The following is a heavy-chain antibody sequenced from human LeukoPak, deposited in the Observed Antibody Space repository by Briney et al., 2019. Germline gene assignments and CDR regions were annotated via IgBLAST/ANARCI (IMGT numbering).Heavy chain of an antibody. J-gene: IGHJ4*02. D-gene: IGHD1-26*01. Sequence: PGGSLRLSCAASGFTFSSYEMNWVRQAPGKGLEWVSYISSSGSTIYYADSVKGRFTISRDNAKNSLYLQMNSLRAEDTAVCYCATNRYSGSYYGFDYWGQGTLVTVSS. CDR3: ATNRYSGSYYGFDY. V-gene: IGHV3-48*03. CDR1: GFTFSSYE. CDR2: ISSSGSTI.